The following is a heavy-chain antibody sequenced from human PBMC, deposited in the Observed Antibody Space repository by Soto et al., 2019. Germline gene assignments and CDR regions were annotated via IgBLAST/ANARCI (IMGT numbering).Heavy chain of an antibody. D-gene: IGHD6-13*01. CDR1: GGSISSYY. J-gene: IGHJ6*03. Sequence: SETLSLTCTVSGGSISSYYWSWIRQPPGKGLEWIGYIYYSGSTNYNPSLKSRVTISVDTSKNQFSLKLSSVTAADTAVYHCGRENLQQLAPHYYYYYMDVGGKGTTVTVS. CDR3: GRENLQQLAPHYYYYYMDV. V-gene: IGHV4-59*01. CDR2: IYYSGST.